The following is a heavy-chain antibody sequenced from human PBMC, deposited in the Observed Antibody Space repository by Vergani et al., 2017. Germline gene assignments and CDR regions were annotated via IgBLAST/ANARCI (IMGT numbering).Heavy chain of an antibody. CDR2: IYSGGST. CDR3: ARDASLSIAVAGLDY. CDR1: GFTVSSNY. Sequence: EVQLVESGGGLIQPGGSLRLSCAASGFTVSSNYMSWVRQAPGKGLEWVSVIYSGGSTYYADSVKGRFTISRDNSKNTLYLQMNSLRAEDTAVYYCARDASLSIAVAGLDYWGQGTLVTVSS. J-gene: IGHJ4*02. D-gene: IGHD6-19*01. V-gene: IGHV3-53*01.